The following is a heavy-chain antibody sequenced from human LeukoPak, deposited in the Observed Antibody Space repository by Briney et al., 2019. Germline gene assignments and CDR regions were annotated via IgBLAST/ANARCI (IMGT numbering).Heavy chain of an antibody. CDR2: INHSGST. D-gene: IGHD2-2*01. V-gene: IGHV4-34*01. CDR3: ARGGGGYCSSTSCRKPFDY. CDR1: GGSFSGYY. Sequence: TPSETLSLTCAVYGGSFSGYYWSWIRQPPGKGLEWIGEINHSGSTNYNPSLKSRVTISVDTSKNQFSLKLSSVTAADTAVYYCARGGGGYCSSTSCRKPFDYWGQGTLVTVSS. J-gene: IGHJ4*02.